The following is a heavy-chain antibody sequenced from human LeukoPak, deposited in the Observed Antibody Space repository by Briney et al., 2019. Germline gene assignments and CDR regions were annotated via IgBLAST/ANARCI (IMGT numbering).Heavy chain of an antibody. CDR2: IWYDGSKK. J-gene: IGHJ4*02. D-gene: IGHD2-8*02. CDR1: GFTFSSYD. Sequence: GGSLRFPCAASGFTFSSYDMHWVRQAPGKGLVWVAVIWYDGSKKYYADSVKGRFTISRDNSKNTLYLQMDSLRGEDTAVYYCARYNTGSFDYWGQGTLVTVSS. CDR3: ARYNTGSFDY. V-gene: IGHV3-33*01.